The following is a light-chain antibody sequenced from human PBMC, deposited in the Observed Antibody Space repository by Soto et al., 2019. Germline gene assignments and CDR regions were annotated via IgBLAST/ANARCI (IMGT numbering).Light chain of an antibody. CDR3: QQFNSDPFT. CDR2: AAS. J-gene: IGKJ3*01. Sequence: DIQLTQSPSFLSASVGDRVTITCRASQGITNDLAWYQQKPGKAPKLLIYAASSLQRGVPSTFSGSGFGTEFTLTISSLLPEDFSTYFCQQFNSDPFTFGHGTTVDFK. CDR1: QGITND. V-gene: IGKV1-9*01.